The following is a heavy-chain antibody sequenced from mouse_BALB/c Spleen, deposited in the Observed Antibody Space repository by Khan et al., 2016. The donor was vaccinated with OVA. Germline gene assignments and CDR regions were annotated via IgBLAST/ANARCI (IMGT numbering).Heavy chain of an antibody. CDR3: ARLEDI. CDR2: IWAGGST. D-gene: IGHD1-3*01. V-gene: IGHV2-9*02. J-gene: IGHJ2*01. CDR1: GFSLTSYG. Sequence: VKLMESGPGLVAPSQSLSITCTVSGFSLTSYGVQWVRQPPGKGLEWLGVIWAGGSTNYNSALMSRLSISKDNSKSQVFLKMNSRQTDDTAMYYCARLEDIWGQGTTLTVSS.